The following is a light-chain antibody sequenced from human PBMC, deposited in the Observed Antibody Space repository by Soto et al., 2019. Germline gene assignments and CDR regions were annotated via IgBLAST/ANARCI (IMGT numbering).Light chain of an antibody. CDR3: AAWDDSLSGLYV. Sequence: QSVLTQPPSASGTPGQRVTISCSGSSSNIGSNYVYWYQQLPGTAPNLLIFRNNQRPSGVPDRLSGSKSGTSASLAISGLRSEDEADYYCAAWDDSLSGLYVFGTGTKLTVL. J-gene: IGLJ1*01. CDR1: SSNIGSNY. CDR2: RNN. V-gene: IGLV1-47*01.